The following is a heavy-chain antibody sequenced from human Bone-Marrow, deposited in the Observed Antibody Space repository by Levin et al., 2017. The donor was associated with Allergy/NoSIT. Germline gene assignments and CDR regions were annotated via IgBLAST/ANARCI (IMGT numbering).Heavy chain of an antibody. CDR2: ISTSGGNT. J-gene: IGHJ4*02. CDR1: GFDFRTYA. Sequence: GGSLRLSCAASGFDFRTYAMSWVRQAPGKELEWVASISTSGGNTFYTDSVQGRFTISRDNSKSTLYLQMNDLRADDTAMYYCARDRSVGPVSSQLYYFDSWGQGTLVTVS. D-gene: IGHD6-13*01. V-gene: IGHV3-23*01. CDR3: ARDRSVGPVSSQLYYFDS.